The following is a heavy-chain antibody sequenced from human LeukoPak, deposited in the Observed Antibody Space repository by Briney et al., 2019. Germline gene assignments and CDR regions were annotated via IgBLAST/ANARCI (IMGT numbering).Heavy chain of an antibody. CDR2: IYYSGST. CDR3: ARVGGEEDYGSGSPFDY. D-gene: IGHD3-10*01. V-gene: IGHV4-59*08. Sequence: TETLSLTCTVSVGSISSYYWGWIRQPPAKGLEWVGYIYYSGSTNYNPSLKSRITISVDTSKNQFSLKLISVAAADTAVYYCARVGGEEDYGSGSPFDYWGQGTLVTVSS. CDR1: VGSISSYY. J-gene: IGHJ4*02.